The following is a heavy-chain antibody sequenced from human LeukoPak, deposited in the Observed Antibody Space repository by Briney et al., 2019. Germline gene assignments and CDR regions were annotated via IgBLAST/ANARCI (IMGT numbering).Heavy chain of an antibody. CDR1: GYTFTGYY. CDR2: INPNSGGT. CDR3: ARGEPSYSSGWLIDY. Sequence: ALVKVSFKASGYTFTGYYMHWVRQAPGQGLEWMGWINPNSGGTNYAQKFQGWVTMTRDTSISTAYMELSRLRSDDTAVYYCARGEPSYSSGWLIDYRGQGTLVTVSS. V-gene: IGHV1-2*04. D-gene: IGHD6-19*01. J-gene: IGHJ4*02.